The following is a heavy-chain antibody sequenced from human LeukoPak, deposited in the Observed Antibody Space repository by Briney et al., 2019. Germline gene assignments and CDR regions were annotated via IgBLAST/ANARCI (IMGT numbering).Heavy chain of an antibody. V-gene: IGHV3-74*01. J-gene: IGHJ4*02. CDR3: ARDIAVAGTVYFDY. CDR1: GFTFSNYW. Sequence: GGSLRLSCVASGFTFSNYWMHWVRQAPGKGLVWVSRISIDGSSTSYADSVKGRFTISRDNAKNTLYLQMNSLRAEDTAVYYCARDIAVAGTVYFDYWGQGTQVTVSS. CDR2: ISIDGSST. D-gene: IGHD6-19*01.